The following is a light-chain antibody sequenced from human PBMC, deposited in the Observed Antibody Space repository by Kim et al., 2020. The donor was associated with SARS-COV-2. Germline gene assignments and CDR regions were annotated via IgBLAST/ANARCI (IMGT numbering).Light chain of an antibody. Sequence: EIVMTQSPATLSVSPGERATLSCRASQSVSSNLAWYQQEPGQAPRLLIYDASTRATGIPARFSGSGSGTEFTLTISSLQSEDFAVYYCQQYKIWPPYTFGQGTKVDIK. CDR3: QQYKIWPPYT. J-gene: IGKJ2*01. CDR2: DAS. CDR1: QSVSSN. V-gene: IGKV3-15*01.